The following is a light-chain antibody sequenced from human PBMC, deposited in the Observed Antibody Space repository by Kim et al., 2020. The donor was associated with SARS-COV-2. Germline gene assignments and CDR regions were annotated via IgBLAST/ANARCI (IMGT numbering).Light chain of an antibody. CDR1: KSRVQRDRNNY. Sequence: QAAAVSCRSRKSRVQRDRNNYLDWFQQRPGQAPKRLIYKVSNRDCGVPDRFSGSGSGTDFKLKISSVEAEDVGVYYCMQDTHWRTFGQGTKVDIK. CDR3: MQDTHWRT. V-gene: IGKV2-30*02. CDR2: KVS. J-gene: IGKJ1*01.